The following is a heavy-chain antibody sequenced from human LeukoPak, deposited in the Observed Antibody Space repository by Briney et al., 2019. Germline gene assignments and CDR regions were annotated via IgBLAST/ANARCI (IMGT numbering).Heavy chain of an antibody. CDR1: GLTFSSYA. V-gene: IGHV3-23*01. CDR3: AKDRQAYDYVWGTLPDAFDI. CDR2: ISGSGGST. Sequence: GGSLRLSCAASGLTFSSYAMSWVRQAPGKGLEWVSAISGSGGSTYYADSVKGRFTISRDNSKNTLYLQMNSLRAEDTAVYYCAKDRQAYDYVWGTLPDAFDIWGQGTMVTVSS. J-gene: IGHJ3*02. D-gene: IGHD3-16*01.